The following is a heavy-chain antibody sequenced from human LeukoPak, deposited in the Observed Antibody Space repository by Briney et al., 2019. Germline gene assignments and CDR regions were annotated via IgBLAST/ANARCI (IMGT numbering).Heavy chain of an antibody. Sequence: ASVKVSCKASGYTFTSHYMHWVRQAPGQGLEWMGLINPSGSSTLYAQKFQGRVTMTRDMSTTTDYMELSSLRSEDTAVYYCATLRGYCSGGSCYYYYYYMDVWGKGTTVTVSS. D-gene: IGHD2-15*01. V-gene: IGHV1-46*01. CDR3: ATLRGYCSGGSCYYYYYYMDV. J-gene: IGHJ6*03. CDR1: GYTFTSHY. CDR2: INPSGSST.